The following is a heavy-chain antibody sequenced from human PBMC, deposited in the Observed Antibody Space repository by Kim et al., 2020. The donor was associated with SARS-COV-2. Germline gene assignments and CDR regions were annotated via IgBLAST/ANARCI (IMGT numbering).Heavy chain of an antibody. D-gene: IGHD3-16*01. CDR2: ISFDGSSE. V-gene: IGHV3-30*18. J-gene: IGHJ4*02. CDR1: GFSFRTYG. Sequence: GGSLRLSCAASGFSFRTYGMHWVRQVPGKGLEWLAVISFDGSSEYYADSVKGRLTISRDNSKNTLSLQMDNVRTDDTAFYYCAKSRSAYATELILGDWGQGTLVTVSS. CDR3: AKSRSAYATELILGD.